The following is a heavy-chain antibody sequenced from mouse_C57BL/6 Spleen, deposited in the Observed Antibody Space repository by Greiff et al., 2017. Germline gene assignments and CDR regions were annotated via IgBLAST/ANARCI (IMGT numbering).Heavy chain of an antibody. CDR3: ARQWAMVTTTDYYAMDY. D-gene: IGHD2-2*01. CDR1: GFTFSSYG. V-gene: IGHV5-6*01. CDR2: ISSGGSYT. Sequence: EVKLMESGGDLVKPGGSLKLSCAASGFTFSSYGMSWVRQTPDKRLEWVATISSGGSYTYYPDSVKGRFTFSRDNAKNTLYLQMSSLKSEDTAMYYGARQWAMVTTTDYYAMDYWGQGTSVTVSS. J-gene: IGHJ4*01.